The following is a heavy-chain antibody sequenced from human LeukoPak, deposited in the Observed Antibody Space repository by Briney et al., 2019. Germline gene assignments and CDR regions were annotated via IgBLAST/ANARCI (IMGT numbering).Heavy chain of an antibody. Sequence: SETLSLTCAVYGASLSDYYWSWIRQPPGKGLEWIGEIYHIVGTKYNPSLPGRVTISRDTSKNQFSLDLTSVTAADTAVYYCATTSQLGSYNWFDPWGQGTLVTVSS. D-gene: IGHD6-6*01. CDR2: IYHIVGT. V-gene: IGHV4-34*01. J-gene: IGHJ5*02. CDR3: ATTSQLGSYNWFDP. CDR1: GASLSDYY.